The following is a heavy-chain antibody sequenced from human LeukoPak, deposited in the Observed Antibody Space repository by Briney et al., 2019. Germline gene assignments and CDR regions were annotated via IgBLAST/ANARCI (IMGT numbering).Heavy chain of an antibody. V-gene: IGHV3-9*01. Sequence: QPGGSLRLSCAASGFTFDDYAMHWVRHAPGKGLEGVSGISWNSGSIGYADSVKGRFTISRDNAKNSLYLQMNSLRAEDTALYYCAKDIHLSYYYGSEHYYYGMDVWGQGTTVTVSS. CDR2: ISWNSGSI. CDR3: AKDIHLSYYYGSEHYYYGMDV. D-gene: IGHD3-10*01. CDR1: GFTFDDYA. J-gene: IGHJ6*02.